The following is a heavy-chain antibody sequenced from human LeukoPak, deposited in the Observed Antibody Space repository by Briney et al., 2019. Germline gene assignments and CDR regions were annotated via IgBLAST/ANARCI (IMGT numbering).Heavy chain of an antibody. CDR2: IKNEHYGGTA. Sequence: GGSLRLSCVGSGFSFISVWLNWVRQTPGKGLEWVGRIKNEHYGGTADYNEAIKGRFTISRDDSKNTLYLQMNSLRTEDTAIYYCTTDLGDYWGQGTLVTVSS. J-gene: IGHJ4*02. CDR3: TTDLGDY. V-gene: IGHV3-15*07. CDR1: GFSFISVW. D-gene: IGHD3-16*01.